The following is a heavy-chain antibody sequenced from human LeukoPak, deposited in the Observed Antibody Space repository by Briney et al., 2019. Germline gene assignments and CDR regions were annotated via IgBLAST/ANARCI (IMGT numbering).Heavy chain of an antibody. CDR3: ARVPGDCGGDCYSYYYYYMDV. V-gene: IGHV3-7*01. D-gene: IGHD2-21*01. J-gene: IGHJ6*03. CDR2: IKQDGSEK. CDR1: GFTFSSYW. Sequence: PGGSLRLSCAASGFTFSSYWMSWVRQAPGKGLEWVANIKQDGSEKYYVDPVKGRFTISRDNAKNSLYLQMNSLRAEDTAVYYCARVPGDCGGDCYSYYYYYMDVWGKGTTVTVSS.